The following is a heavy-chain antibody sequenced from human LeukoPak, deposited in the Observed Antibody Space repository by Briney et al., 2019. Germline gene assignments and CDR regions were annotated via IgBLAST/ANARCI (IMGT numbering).Heavy chain of an antibody. D-gene: IGHD4-17*01. Sequence: PGGSLRLSCAASGFTFSSYEMNWVRQAPGKGLEWVSYISSSGSTIYYADSVKGRFTISRDNAKNSLYLQMNSLRAEDTAVYYCARGAPPEDYGDFQYFDYWGQGTLVTVSS. V-gene: IGHV3-48*03. CDR1: GFTFSSYE. CDR2: ISSSGSTI. CDR3: ARGAPPEDYGDFQYFDY. J-gene: IGHJ4*02.